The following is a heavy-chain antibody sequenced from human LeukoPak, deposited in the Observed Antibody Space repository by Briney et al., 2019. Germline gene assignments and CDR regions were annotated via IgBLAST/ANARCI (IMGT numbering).Heavy chain of an antibody. D-gene: IGHD3-22*01. V-gene: IGHV1-2*02. CDR2: INPNSGGT. J-gene: IGHJ4*02. CDR1: VDTFTGCF. Sequence: GASVKVSCKASVDTFTGCFIHWVRQAPGQGLEWMGWINPNSGGTNYAQKFQGRVTMTRDTSISTAYMELSRLRSDDTAVYYCARVGYDSSGYMIWGQGTLVTVSS. CDR3: ARVGYDSSGYMI.